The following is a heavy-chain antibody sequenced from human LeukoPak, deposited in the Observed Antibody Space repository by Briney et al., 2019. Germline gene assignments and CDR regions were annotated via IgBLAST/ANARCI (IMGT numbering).Heavy chain of an antibody. V-gene: IGHV4-61*02. CDR1: GGSISSGSYY. CDR2: IYTSGST. D-gene: IGHD5-12*01. CDR3: ARSLGVTITQYGMDV. Sequence: SETLSLTCTVSGGSISSGSYYWSWIRQPAGKGLEWIGRIYTSGSTNYNPSLKSRVAISVDTSKNQFSLKLSSVTAADTAVYYCARSLGVTITQYGMDVWGQGTTVTVSS. J-gene: IGHJ6*02.